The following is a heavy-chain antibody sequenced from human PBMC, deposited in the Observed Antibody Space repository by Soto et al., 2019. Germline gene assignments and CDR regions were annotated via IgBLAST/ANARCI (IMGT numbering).Heavy chain of an antibody. CDR3: ARVWLRSGYFDY. D-gene: IGHD5-12*01. CDR2: IWYDGSNK. CDR1: GFTFSSYG. Sequence: GGSLRLSCAASGFTFSSYGMHWVRQAPGKGLEWVAVIWYDGSNKYYADSVKGRFTISRDNSKNTLYLQMNSLRAEDTAVYYWARVWLRSGYFDYWGQGTLVTVSS. V-gene: IGHV3-33*01. J-gene: IGHJ4*02.